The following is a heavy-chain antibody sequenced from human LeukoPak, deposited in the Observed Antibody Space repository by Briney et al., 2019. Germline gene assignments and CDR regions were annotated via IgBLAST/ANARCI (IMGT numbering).Heavy chain of an antibody. CDR2: INSDGSST. Sequence: GGSLRLSCAASGFTFGSYWMHWVRQAPGKGLVWVSRINSDGSSTSYADSVKGRFTISRDNAKNTLYLQMNSLRAEDTAVYYCARDLVGATKDNWFDPWGQGTLVTVSS. D-gene: IGHD1-26*01. CDR3: ARDLVGATKDNWFDP. V-gene: IGHV3-74*01. J-gene: IGHJ5*02. CDR1: GFTFGSYW.